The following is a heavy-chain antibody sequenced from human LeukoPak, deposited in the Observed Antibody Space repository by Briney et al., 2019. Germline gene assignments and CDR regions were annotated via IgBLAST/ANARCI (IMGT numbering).Heavy chain of an antibody. D-gene: IGHD2-2*01. V-gene: IGHV1-18*01. CDR2: ISAYNGNT. J-gene: IGHJ6*02. Sequence: GASVKVSCKASGYTFTSYGISWVRQAPGQGLEWMGWISAYNGNTNYAQKLQGRVTMTTDTSTSTAYMELSSLRSEDTAVYYCAREAGIVVVSFYGMDVWGQGTTVTVSS. CDR1: GYTFTSYG. CDR3: AREAGIVVVSFYGMDV.